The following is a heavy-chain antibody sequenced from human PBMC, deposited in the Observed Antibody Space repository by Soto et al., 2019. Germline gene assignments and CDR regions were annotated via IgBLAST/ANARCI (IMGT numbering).Heavy chain of an antibody. J-gene: IGHJ3*02. CDR3: AKDLGLRSYAFDI. Sequence: QVQLVESGGGVVQPGRSLRLSCAASGFTFSSYGMHWVRQAPGKGLEWVAVISYDGSNKYYADSVKGRFTISRDNSKNTLYLQMNSLRAEDTAGYYCAKDLGLRSYAFDIWGQGTMVTVSS. D-gene: IGHD4-17*01. CDR1: GFTFSSYG. CDR2: ISYDGSNK. V-gene: IGHV3-30*18.